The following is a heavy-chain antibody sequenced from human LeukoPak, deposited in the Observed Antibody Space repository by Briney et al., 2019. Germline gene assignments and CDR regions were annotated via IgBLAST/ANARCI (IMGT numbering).Heavy chain of an antibody. D-gene: IGHD3-9*01. J-gene: IGHJ4*02. CDR2: ISYDGSNK. V-gene: IGHV3-30*18. CDR1: GFTFSSYG. CDR3: AKDGGENFDWVFRY. Sequence: GGSLRLSCAASGFTFSSYGMHWVRQAPGKGLEWVAVISYDGSNKYYADSVKGRFTISRDNSKNTLYLQMNSLRAEDTAVYYCAKDGGENFDWVFRYWGQGTLVTVSS.